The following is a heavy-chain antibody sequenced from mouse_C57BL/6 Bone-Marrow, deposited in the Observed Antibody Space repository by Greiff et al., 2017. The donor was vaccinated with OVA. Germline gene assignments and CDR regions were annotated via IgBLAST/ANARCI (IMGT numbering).Heavy chain of an antibody. J-gene: IGHJ1*03. D-gene: IGHD2-1*01. V-gene: IGHV1-82*01. CDR3: ARGVNSTWYFDV. CDR1: GYAFSSSW. Sequence: QVQLQQSGPELVKPGASVKISCKASGYAFSSSWMNWVKQRPGKGLEWIGRIYPGDGDTNYNGKFKGKATLTADKSSSTAYMQLISLTSEDSAVYFCARGVNSTWYFDVWGTGTTVTVSS. CDR2: IYPGDGDT.